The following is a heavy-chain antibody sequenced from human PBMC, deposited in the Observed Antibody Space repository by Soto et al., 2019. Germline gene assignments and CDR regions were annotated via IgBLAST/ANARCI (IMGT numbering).Heavy chain of an antibody. V-gene: IGHV1-3*01. CDR2: INAGNGNT. CDR1: GYTFTSYA. Sequence: ASVKVSCKASGYTFTSYAMHWVRQAPGQRLEWMGWINAGNGNTKYSQKFQGRVTITRDTSASTAYMELSSLRSEDTAVYYCARGYCSGGSCYPNLYGMDVWGQGTTVTVSS. CDR3: ARGYCSGGSCYPNLYGMDV. D-gene: IGHD2-15*01. J-gene: IGHJ6*02.